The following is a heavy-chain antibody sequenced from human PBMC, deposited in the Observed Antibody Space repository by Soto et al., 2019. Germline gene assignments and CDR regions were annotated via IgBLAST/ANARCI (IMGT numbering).Heavy chain of an antibody. Sequence: QVQLVESGGGVVQPGRSLRLSCAASAFTFSSYGIHWVRQAPGKGLEWVAVISYDGSNKYYADSVKGRFTISRDNSKNTLYLQINSLRAEDTAVYYCAQLPSYIWGTNRDDAFDIWGQGTMVTVSS. J-gene: IGHJ3*02. CDR2: ISYDGSNK. V-gene: IGHV3-30*03. D-gene: IGHD3-16*02. CDR3: AQLPSYIWGTNRDDAFDI. CDR1: AFTFSSYG.